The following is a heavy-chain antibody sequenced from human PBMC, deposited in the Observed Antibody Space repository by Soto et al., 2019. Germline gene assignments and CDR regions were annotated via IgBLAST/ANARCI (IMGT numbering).Heavy chain of an antibody. CDR1: GGSVSSDY. V-gene: IGHV4-59*08. Sequence: PSETLSLTCTVSGGSVSSDYWSWIRQPPGKGLEWIGYTHNSGNTDYNPSLKSRVTISLDASRNEFSLSLRSVTAADTAVYYCAKGGWYEDHWGHGTLVTVS. D-gene: IGHD6-19*01. CDR2: THNSGNT. CDR3: AKGGWYEDH. J-gene: IGHJ4*01.